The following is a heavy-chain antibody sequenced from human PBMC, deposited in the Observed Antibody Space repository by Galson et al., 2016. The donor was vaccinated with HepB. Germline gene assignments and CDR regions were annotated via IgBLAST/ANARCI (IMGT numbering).Heavy chain of an antibody. D-gene: IGHD3-10*01. CDR2: ITLDGSNK. CDR3: AKDPYYGSDRGYGMDV. J-gene: IGHJ6*02. V-gene: IGHV3-30*18. CDR1: GFRFGSYG. Sequence: SLRLSCAASGFRFGSYGMHWVRQAPGKGLEWVAYITLDGSNKYYRDSVKGRLIISRDNAKNTVYLQMNSLRAEDTAVYYCAKDPYYGSDRGYGMDVWGQGTTVTVSS.